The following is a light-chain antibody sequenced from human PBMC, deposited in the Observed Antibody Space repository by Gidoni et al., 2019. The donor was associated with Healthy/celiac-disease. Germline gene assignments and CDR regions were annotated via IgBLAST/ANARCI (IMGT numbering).Light chain of an antibody. CDR2: GAS. CDR3: QQYNNWPRT. Sequence: EIVMTQSPHILSVSPGERATLSCRASQSVSSNLAWYQQKPGQAPRLLIYGASTRATGIPARFSGSGSGTEFTLTISSLQSEDFAVYYCQQYNNWPRTFGQGTKVEIK. V-gene: IGKV3-15*01. CDR1: QSVSSN. J-gene: IGKJ1*01.